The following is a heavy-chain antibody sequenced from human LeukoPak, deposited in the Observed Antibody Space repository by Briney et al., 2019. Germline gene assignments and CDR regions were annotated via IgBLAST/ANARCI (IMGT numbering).Heavy chain of an antibody. D-gene: IGHD3-3*01. Sequence: GGSLRLSCAASGFTFSSYGMHWVRQAPGKGLEWVANIKQDGSEKYYVDSVKGRFTISRDNAKNSLYLQMNSLRAEDTAVYYCARDPQKRFLGFYYYMDVWGKGTTVTVSS. V-gene: IGHV3-7*01. J-gene: IGHJ6*03. CDR2: IKQDGSEK. CDR3: ARDPQKRFLGFYYYMDV. CDR1: GFTFSSYG.